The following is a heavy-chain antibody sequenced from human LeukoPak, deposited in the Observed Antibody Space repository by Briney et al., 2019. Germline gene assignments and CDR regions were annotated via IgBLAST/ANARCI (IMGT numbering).Heavy chain of an antibody. CDR3: ARDLDNKYGSGAFDY. Sequence: GGSLRLSCAVSGFTIRSTEMNWVRQAPGKGLEWVSYISSSGSTIYYADSVKGRFTISRDNAKNSLYLQMNSLRAEDTAVYYCARDLDNKYGSGAFDYWGQGTLVIVSS. J-gene: IGHJ4*02. CDR1: GFTIRSTE. V-gene: IGHV3-48*03. CDR2: ISSSGSTI. D-gene: IGHD3-10*01.